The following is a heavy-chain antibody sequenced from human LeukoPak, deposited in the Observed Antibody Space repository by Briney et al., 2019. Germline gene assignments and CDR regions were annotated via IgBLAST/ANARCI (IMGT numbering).Heavy chain of an antibody. D-gene: IGHD1-26*01. CDR3: ARFKGGTGFDY. CDR1: GGSITTTDFD. J-gene: IGHJ4*02. CDR2: ISSSGKA. V-gene: IGHV4-39*01. Sequence: SETDSLTCAVSGGSITTTDFDWAWIRQPPGQGFEWIATISSSGKAYYYPSLMSRVTISVDTSKNQFSLDVTSVTAADTGLFYCARFKGGTGFDYWGRGILVIVS.